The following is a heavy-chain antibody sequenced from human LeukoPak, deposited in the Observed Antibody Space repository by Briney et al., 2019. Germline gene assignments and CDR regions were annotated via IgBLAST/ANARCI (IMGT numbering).Heavy chain of an antibody. J-gene: IGHJ5*02. CDR2: INHSGST. Sequence: KPSETLSLTCAVYGGSFGGYYWSWIRQPPGKGLEWIGEINHSGSTNYNPSLKSRVTISVDTSKNQFSLKLSSVTAADTAVYYCARAPLRYFDWSPDWFDPWGQGTLVTVSS. V-gene: IGHV4-34*01. CDR1: GGSFGGYY. D-gene: IGHD3-9*01. CDR3: ARAPLRYFDWSPDWFDP.